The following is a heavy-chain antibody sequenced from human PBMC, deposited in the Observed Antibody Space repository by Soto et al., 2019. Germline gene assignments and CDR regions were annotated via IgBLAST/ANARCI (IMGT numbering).Heavy chain of an antibody. CDR2: ISRTSNVI. CDR3: ARGTYYCGDNGYYYFDS. V-gene: IGHV3-48*01. J-gene: IGHJ4*02. CDR1: GFTFSSES. Sequence: EGSLRLSCAASGFTFSSESMIWLRQAPGKGLGWVSFISRTSNVIYYVDSVKGRFTTSRDNGKNLLFLQMNDLRGEDTAVYYCARGTYYCGDNGYYYFDSWGKGTLVTVS. D-gene: IGHD3-3*01.